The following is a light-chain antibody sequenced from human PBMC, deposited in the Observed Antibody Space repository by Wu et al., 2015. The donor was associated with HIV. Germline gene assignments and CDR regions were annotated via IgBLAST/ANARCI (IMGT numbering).Light chain of an antibody. V-gene: IGKV1-6*01. CDR2: VAS. CDR1: QGIRNE. J-gene: IGKJ1*01. CDR3: LQDYNYPRT. Sequence: VGDRVTITCRASQGIRNELGWYQQKPGKAPKLLISVASSLESGVPSRFSGSGSGTDFTLTISSLQPEDFATYYCLQDYNYPRTFGQGTKVEIK.